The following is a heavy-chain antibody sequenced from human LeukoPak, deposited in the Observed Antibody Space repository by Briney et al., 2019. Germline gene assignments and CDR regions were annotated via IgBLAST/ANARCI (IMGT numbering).Heavy chain of an antibody. Sequence: GRSLRLSCAASGFTFSSYGMHWVRQAPGKGLEWVAVISYDGSNKYYADSVKGRFTISRDNSKNTLYLQMNSLRAEDTAVYYCAKAVAEGIAAAGEYYFDYWGQGTLVTVSS. V-gene: IGHV3-30*18. CDR3: AKAVAEGIAAAGEYYFDY. J-gene: IGHJ4*02. D-gene: IGHD6-13*01. CDR2: ISYDGSNK. CDR1: GFTFSSYG.